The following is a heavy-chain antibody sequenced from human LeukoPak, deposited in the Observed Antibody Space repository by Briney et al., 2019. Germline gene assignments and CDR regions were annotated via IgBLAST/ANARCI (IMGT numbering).Heavy chain of an antibody. J-gene: IGHJ4*02. D-gene: IGHD5-18*01. Sequence: GGSLRLSCAAPGFTFSSYEMNWVRQAPGKGLEWVSYISSSGGTIYYADSVKGRFTISRDNAKNSLYLQMNSLRAEDTAVYYCASTKRSGYSYGYYFDYWGQGTLATVSS. CDR1: GFTFSSYE. CDR3: ASTKRSGYSYGYYFDY. V-gene: IGHV3-48*03. CDR2: ISSSGGTI.